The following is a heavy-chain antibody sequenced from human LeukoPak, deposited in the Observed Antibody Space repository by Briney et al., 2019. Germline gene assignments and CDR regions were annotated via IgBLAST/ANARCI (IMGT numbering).Heavy chain of an antibody. J-gene: IGHJ4*02. D-gene: IGHD5-24*01. CDR3: ARGPGGYRSPSFDY. Sequence: SETLSLTCTVSGASISSDTYYWTWIRQPAGKGLEWIGRIYTSGTSNYNPSLKSLVTISVDTSRNHFSLKLTSVTAADTAVYYCARGPGGYRSPSFDYWGQGILVTVSS. V-gene: IGHV4-61*02. CDR1: GASISSDTYY. CDR2: IYTSGTS.